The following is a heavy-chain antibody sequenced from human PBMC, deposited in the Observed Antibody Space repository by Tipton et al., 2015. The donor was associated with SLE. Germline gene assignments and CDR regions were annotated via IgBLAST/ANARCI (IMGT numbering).Heavy chain of an antibody. V-gene: IGHV4-59*01. D-gene: IGHD3-16*01. CDR1: GGSISSYY. CDR2: IYYSGST. CDR3: ARALGYMDV. J-gene: IGHJ6*03. Sequence: TLSLTCTVSGGSISSYYRSWIRQPPGKGLEWIGYIYYSGSTNYNPSLKSRVTISVDTSKNQFSLKLSSVTAADTAVYYCARALGYMDVWGKGTTVTVSS.